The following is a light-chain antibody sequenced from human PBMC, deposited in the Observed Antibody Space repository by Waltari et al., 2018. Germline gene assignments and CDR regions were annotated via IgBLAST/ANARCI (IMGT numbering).Light chain of an antibody. J-gene: IGKJ5*01. V-gene: IGKV3-15*01. Sequence: DIVMTQSPATLSVSPGERATLSFRASQSVSGNLAWFQQKPGQAPRLLIYGASTRAAGIPARFSVSESGTEFSLIISDMQSEDSAVYYCQQFSNWTVTFGQGTRLEIK. CDR1: QSVSGN. CDR3: QQFSNWTVT. CDR2: GAS.